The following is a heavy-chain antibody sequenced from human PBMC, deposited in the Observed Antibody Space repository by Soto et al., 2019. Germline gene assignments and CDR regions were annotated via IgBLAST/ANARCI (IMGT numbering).Heavy chain of an antibody. J-gene: IGHJ5*02. CDR2: IIPIFGTA. CDR3: ASQRRIQLWPNWFDP. V-gene: IGHV1-69*12. D-gene: IGHD5-18*01. Sequence: QVQLVQSGAEVKKPGSSVKVSCKASGGTFSSYAISWVRQAPGLGLEWMGGIIPIFGTANYAQKFQGRVTITADESTSTAYMELSSLRSEDTAVYYCASQRRIQLWPNWFDPWGQGTLVTVSS. CDR1: GGTFSSYA.